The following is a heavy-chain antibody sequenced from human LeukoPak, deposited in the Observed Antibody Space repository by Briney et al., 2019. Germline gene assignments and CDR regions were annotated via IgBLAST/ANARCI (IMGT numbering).Heavy chain of an antibody. Sequence: LRLSCAASGFTFSSYAMSWVRQAPGKGLEWIGYIYYSGSTYYNPSLKSRVTISVDTSKNQFSLKLSSVTAADTAVYYCARGGRGSSGWYFGYWGQGTLVTVSS. V-gene: IGHV4-31*02. J-gene: IGHJ4*02. CDR1: GFTFSSYA. CDR3: ARGGRGSSGWYFGY. CDR2: IYYSGST. D-gene: IGHD6-19*01.